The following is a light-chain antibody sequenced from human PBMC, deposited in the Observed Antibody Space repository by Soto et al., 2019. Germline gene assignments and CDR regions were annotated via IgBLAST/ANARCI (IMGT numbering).Light chain of an antibody. CDR3: SSYAGRYTWV. J-gene: IGLJ3*02. CDR2: DVT. Sequence: QSALTQPRSVSGSPGQSVTISCSGTASDVGTYNYVSWYQHHPGKAPKLIIYDVTERPAGVPDRLSGSKSGNTASLTIAGLHPEDEADYYCSSYAGRYTWVFGVGTKVTVL. V-gene: IGLV2-11*01. CDR1: ASDVGTYNY.